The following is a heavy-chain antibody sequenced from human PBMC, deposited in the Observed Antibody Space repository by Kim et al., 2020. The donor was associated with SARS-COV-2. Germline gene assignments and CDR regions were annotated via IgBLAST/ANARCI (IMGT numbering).Heavy chain of an antibody. J-gene: IGHJ4*01. V-gene: IGHV4-39*07. D-gene: IGHD6-13*01. Sequence: SETLSLTCTVSGGSISSSSYFWAWIRQPPGKGLEWIGSMYYSGSTYPNTSLKSRVAIAVDTSKNQFSLRLLPVTAADTAVYFCGRVSRGQQLTDY. CDR1: GGSISSSSYF. CDR3: GRVSRGQQLTDY. CDR2: MYYSGST.